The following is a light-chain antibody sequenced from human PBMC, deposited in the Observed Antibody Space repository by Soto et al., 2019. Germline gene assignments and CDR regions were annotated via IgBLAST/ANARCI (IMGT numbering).Light chain of an antibody. CDR3: SAYTSSSTLEV. CDR2: EVS. J-gene: IGLJ1*01. Sequence: QSVLTQPASVSGSPGQSITISCTGTSSDVGGYNYVSWYQQHPGKAPKLMTYEVSNRPSGVSNRFSGSKSGNTASLTISGLQAEDEADYYCSAYTSSSTLEVFGTGTKLTVL. CDR1: SSDVGGYNY. V-gene: IGLV2-14*01.